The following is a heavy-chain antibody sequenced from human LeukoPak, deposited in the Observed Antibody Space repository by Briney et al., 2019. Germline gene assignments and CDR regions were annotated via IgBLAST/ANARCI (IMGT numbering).Heavy chain of an antibody. CDR2: VYYSGST. V-gene: IGHV4-59*01. D-gene: IGHD4-11*01. J-gene: IGHJ5*01. Sequence: PSETLSLTCTVSGVSISSYYWSWIRQPPGKGLEWIGYVYYSGSTNYNPSLTGRVTISVDTSKNQFSPNLSSVTAADTAVYYCATSKSHFEWFASWGQGTLLTVSS. CDR3: ATSKSHFEWFAS. CDR1: GVSISSYY.